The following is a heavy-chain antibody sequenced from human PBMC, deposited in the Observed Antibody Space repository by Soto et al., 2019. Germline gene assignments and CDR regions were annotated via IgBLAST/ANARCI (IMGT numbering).Heavy chain of an antibody. CDR3: ARNARLASGYDGRYYYYGMDV. CDR2: ISPKSGGA. J-gene: IGHJ6*02. V-gene: IGHV1-2*02. D-gene: IGHD5-12*01. CDR1: GYTFSDYY. Sequence: ASVKVSCKAGGYTFSDYYIQWVRQAPGQGLEYMGWISPKSGGAAYAQKFRGRVTMTRDTSVNLAYLHLRSLTSDDTAVYFCARNARLASGYDGRYYYYGMDVWGQGTAVTVSS.